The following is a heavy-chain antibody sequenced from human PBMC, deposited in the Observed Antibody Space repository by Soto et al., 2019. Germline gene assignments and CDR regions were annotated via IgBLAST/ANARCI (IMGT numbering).Heavy chain of an antibody. V-gene: IGHV1-45*02. J-gene: IGHJ4*02. Sequence: GASVKVSCTALGNRFTYRYLHWVRQAPGQALEWMGWITPFNGDVHYAQKFQERVTITRDRSINTAYMRMSSLRSEDTAMYYCASGGAGSGPFTWELPDHWGQGTLVTVSS. CDR1: GNRFTYRY. D-gene: IGHD1-26*01. CDR3: ASGGAGSGPFTWELPDH. CDR2: ITPFNGDV.